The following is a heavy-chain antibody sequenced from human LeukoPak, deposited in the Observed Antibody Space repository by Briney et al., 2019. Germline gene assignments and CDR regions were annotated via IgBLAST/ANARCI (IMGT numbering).Heavy chain of an antibody. D-gene: IGHD4-17*01. CDR1: GGSISSSSYY. J-gene: IGHJ1*01. V-gene: IGHV4-39*01. Sequence: SETLSLTCTVSGGSISSSSYYWGWIRQPPGKGLEWIGSIYYSGSTYYNPSLKSRVTISVDTSKNQFSLKLSSVTAADTAVYYCARDYGAEYFQHWGQGTLVTVSS. CDR2: IYYSGST. CDR3: ARDYGAEYFQH.